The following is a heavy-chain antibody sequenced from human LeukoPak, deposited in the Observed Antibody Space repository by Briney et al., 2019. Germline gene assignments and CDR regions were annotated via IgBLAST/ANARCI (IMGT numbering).Heavy chain of an antibody. CDR1: GFTFSSYA. CDR3: ARDRGSGSYEGYYFDY. J-gene: IGHJ4*02. D-gene: IGHD3-10*01. CDR2: IWFDGSKR. V-gene: IGHV3-33*08. Sequence: GRSLRLSCAASGFTFSSYAMHWVRQAPGKGLEWVAIIWFDGSKRYYADSVTGRFTISRDNSKNTLYLQINSLRAEDTAVYYCARDRGSGSYEGYYFDYWGQGTLVTVSS.